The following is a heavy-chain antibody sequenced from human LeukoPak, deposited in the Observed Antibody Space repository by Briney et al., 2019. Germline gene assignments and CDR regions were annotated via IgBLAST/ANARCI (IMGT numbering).Heavy chain of an antibody. CDR1: GGSISSYY. CDR2: IYYSGST. CDR3: ASGPTVDTAMVQMDAFDI. J-gene: IGHJ3*02. V-gene: IGHV4-59*12. D-gene: IGHD5-18*01. Sequence: SETLSLTCTVSGGSISSYYWSWIRQPPGKGLEWIGYIYYSGSTNYNPSLKSRVTISVDTSKNQFSLKLSSVTAADTAVYYCASGPTVDTAMVQMDAFDIWGQGTMVTVSS.